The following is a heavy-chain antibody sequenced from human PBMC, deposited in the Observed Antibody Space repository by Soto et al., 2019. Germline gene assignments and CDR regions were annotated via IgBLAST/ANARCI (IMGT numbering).Heavy chain of an antibody. V-gene: IGHV1-18*01. Sequence: ASVKVSCKASGYTFTSYGISWVRQAPGQRLEWMGWISAYNGNTNYAQKLQGRVTMTTDTSTSTAYMELRSLRSDDTAVYYCARDADLAAAGTFWFDPWGQGTLVTVPQ. CDR3: ARDADLAAAGTFWFDP. J-gene: IGHJ5*02. D-gene: IGHD6-13*01. CDR2: ISAYNGNT. CDR1: GYTFTSYG.